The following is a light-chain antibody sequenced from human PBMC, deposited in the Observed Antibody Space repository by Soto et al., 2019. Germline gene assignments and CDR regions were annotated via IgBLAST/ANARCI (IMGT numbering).Light chain of an antibody. J-gene: IGKJ4*01. CDR3: QQYEDLPLT. CDR2: DAS. Sequence: DIQLTQSPSSLSASVGDRVTITCQASQDINNYLNWYQQKPGKAPKLLIFDASSVETGDPSRFNRSGSGTHITCTISSLEPEDIATYHCQQYEDLPLTFGGGTRVELK. V-gene: IGKV1-33*01. CDR1: QDINNY.